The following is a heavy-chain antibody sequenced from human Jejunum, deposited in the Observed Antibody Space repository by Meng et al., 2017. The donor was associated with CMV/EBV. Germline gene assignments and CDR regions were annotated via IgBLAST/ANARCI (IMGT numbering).Heavy chain of an antibody. CDR1: GFTFNTYA. CDR3: AKAIDFDS. V-gene: IGHV3-23*01. D-gene: IGHD1-26*01. CDR2: IRVGGET. J-gene: IGHJ4*02. Sequence: LRLSCTASGFTFNTYALNWVRQAPGKGLEWVSGIRVGGETFYAGSVKGRFTISRDDSKNTLYLEMNSLRGEDTALYYCAKAIDFDSWGQGTLVTVSS.